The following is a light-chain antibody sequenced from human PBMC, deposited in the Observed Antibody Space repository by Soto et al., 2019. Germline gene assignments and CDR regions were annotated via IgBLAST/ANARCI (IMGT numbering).Light chain of an antibody. CDR2: DVS. J-gene: IGLJ3*02. Sequence: QSVLTQPPSASGSPGQAVTISCIGTSSDVGGYNHVSWYQHHPGKAPKLIIYDVSRRPSGVPDRFSGSKSGNTASLTVSGLQAEDEADYYCNSYAGSDNFGVFGGGTQLTVL. V-gene: IGLV2-8*01. CDR1: SSDVGGYNH. CDR3: NSYAGSDNFGV.